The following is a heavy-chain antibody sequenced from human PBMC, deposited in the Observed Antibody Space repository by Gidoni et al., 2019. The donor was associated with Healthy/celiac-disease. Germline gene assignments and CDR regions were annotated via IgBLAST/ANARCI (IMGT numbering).Heavy chain of an antibody. CDR1: GFTFSDYY. CDR3: ARRALRKHYYYGMDV. Sequence: QVQLVESGGGLVKPGGSLRLSCAASGFTFSDYYMSWIRQAPGKGLEWVSYISSSSSYTNYADSVKGRFTISRDNAKNSLYLQMNSLRAEDTAVYYCARRALRKHYYYGMDVWGQGTTVTVSS. CDR2: ISSSSSYT. D-gene: IGHD3-16*01. V-gene: IGHV3-11*05. J-gene: IGHJ6*02.